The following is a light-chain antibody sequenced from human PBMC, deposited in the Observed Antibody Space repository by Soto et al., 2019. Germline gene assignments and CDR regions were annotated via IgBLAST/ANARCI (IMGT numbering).Light chain of an antibody. Sequence: QSVLTQPASVSGSPGQSITISCTGTSSDVGGYNYVSWYQLHPGKAPKLIIYEVSHRPSGASNHFSGYKSGNTASLTISGLQAGDEADYYCSSYTSTSTPCVFGTGTKLTVL. CDR3: SSYTSTSTPCV. J-gene: IGLJ1*01. CDR2: EVS. CDR1: SSDVGGYNY. V-gene: IGLV2-14*01.